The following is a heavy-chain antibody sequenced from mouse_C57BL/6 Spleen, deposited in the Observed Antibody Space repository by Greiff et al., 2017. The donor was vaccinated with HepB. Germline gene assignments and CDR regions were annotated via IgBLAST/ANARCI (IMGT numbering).Heavy chain of an antibody. CDR2: IYPSDSET. D-gene: IGHD6-5*01. CDR1: GYTFTSYW. Sequence: QVQLKQPGAELVRPGSSVKLSCKASGYTFTSYWMDWVKQRPGQGLEWIGNIYPSDSETHYNQKFKDKATLTVDKSSSTAYMQLSSLTSEDSAVYYCAREGRICMDYWGQGTSVTVSS. CDR3: AREGRICMDY. J-gene: IGHJ4*01. V-gene: IGHV1-61*01.